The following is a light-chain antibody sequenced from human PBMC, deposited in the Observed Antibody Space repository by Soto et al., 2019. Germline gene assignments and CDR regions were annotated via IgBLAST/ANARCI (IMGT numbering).Light chain of an antibody. J-gene: IGLJ2*01. V-gene: IGLV2-23*03. Sequence: QSALTQPASVSGSPGQSITISCTGTSSDVGSYNLVSWYQQHPGKAPKVMIYEGSKRPSGVSNRFSGSKSGNTASLTISGLQAEDEADYCCCSYAGSTTFVICGGGTQLTVL. CDR3: CSYAGSTTFVI. CDR1: SSDVGSYNL. CDR2: EGS.